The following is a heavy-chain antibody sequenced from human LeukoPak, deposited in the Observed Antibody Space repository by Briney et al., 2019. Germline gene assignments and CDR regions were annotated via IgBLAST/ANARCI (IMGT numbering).Heavy chain of an antibody. CDR1: GFTFSTYW. V-gene: IGHV3-7*01. D-gene: IGHD3-10*01. Sequence: PGGSLRLSCAASGFTFSTYWMSWVRQAPGKGLEWVANIKQDGSEKYYMDSVKGRFTISRDNAKSSLYLQMNSLRAEDTAVYYCARDTGIIAFDIWRQGTMVTVSS. CDR3: ARDTGIIAFDI. J-gene: IGHJ3*02. CDR2: IKQDGSEK.